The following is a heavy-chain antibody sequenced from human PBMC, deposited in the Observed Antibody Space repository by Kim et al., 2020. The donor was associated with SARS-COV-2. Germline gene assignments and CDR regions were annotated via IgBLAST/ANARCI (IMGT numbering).Heavy chain of an antibody. CDR2: INHSGST. CDR3: ARVSRGMSFVDYCSSTSCFNSRPYYYYGMDV. V-gene: IGHV4-34*01. J-gene: IGHJ6*02. D-gene: IGHD2-2*01. CDR1: GGSFSGYY. Sequence: SETLSLTCAVYGGSFSGYYWSWIRQPPGKGLEWIGEINHSGSTNYNPSLKSRVTISVDTSKNQFSLKLSSVTAADTAVYYCARVSRGMSFVDYCSSTSCFNSRPYYYYGMDVWGQGTTVTVSS.